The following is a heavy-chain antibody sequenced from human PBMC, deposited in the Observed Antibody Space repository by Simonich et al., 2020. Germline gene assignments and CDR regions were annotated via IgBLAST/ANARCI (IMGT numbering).Heavy chain of an antibody. V-gene: IGHV3-33*01. Sequence: QVQLVESGGGVVQPGRSLRLSCAASGFTFSSYGMHWVRQAPGKGLGWVAVIWYDGSKKYYADSVKGRFTISRDNSKNTLYLQMNSLRAEDTAVYYCARDRCTNGVCLDVWGKGTTVTVSS. CDR2: IWYDGSKK. CDR3: ARDRCTNGVCLDV. J-gene: IGHJ6*04. D-gene: IGHD2-8*01. CDR1: GFTFSSYG.